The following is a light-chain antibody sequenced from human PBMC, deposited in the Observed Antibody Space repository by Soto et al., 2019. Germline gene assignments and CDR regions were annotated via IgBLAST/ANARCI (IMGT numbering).Light chain of an antibody. J-gene: IGKJ1*01. Sequence: EIVLTQSPGTLSLSPGERATLSCRASQSVSSSYLSWYQQKPGQAPRLLIYGASNRATGVPDRFSGSGSGTDFTLNISRLEPEDFAVYYCQQYCRSPPWTFGQGTKVDIK. CDR1: QSVSSSY. V-gene: IGKV3-20*01. CDR3: QQYCRSPPWT. CDR2: GAS.